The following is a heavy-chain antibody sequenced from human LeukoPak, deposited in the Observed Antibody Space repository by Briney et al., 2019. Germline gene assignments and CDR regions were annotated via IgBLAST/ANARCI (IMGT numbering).Heavy chain of an antibody. Sequence: GESLQISCKGSGSRFTSYWIGWVRQMPGKGLEGMGIIYPGDSDTRYSPSFQGQVTISADKSISTAYLQWSSLKASDTAMYYCARLSSWDSSGFYFDYWGQGTLVTVSS. CDR2: IYPGDSDT. D-gene: IGHD3-22*01. J-gene: IGHJ4*02. CDR1: GSRFTSYW. V-gene: IGHV5-51*01. CDR3: ARLSSWDSSGFYFDY.